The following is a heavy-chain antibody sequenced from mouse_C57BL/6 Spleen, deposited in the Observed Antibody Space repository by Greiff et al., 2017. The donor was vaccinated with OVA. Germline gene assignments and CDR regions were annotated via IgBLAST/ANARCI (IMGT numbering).Heavy chain of an antibody. CDR3: ARGGRYFDY. Sequence: VKLMESGAELVRPGTSVKMSCKASGYTFTNYWIGWAKQRPGHGLEWIGDIYPGGGYTNYNEKFKGKATLTADKSSSTAYMQFSSLTSEDSAIYYCARGGRYFDYWGQGTTLTVSS. V-gene: IGHV1-63*01. J-gene: IGHJ2*01. CDR2: IYPGGGYT. CDR1: GYTFTNYW.